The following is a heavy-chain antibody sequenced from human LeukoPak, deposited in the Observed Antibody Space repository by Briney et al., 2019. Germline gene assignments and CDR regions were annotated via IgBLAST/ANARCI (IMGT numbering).Heavy chain of an antibody. CDR1: GGTFSSYA. D-gene: IGHD3-22*01. V-gene: IGHV1-69*05. CDR3: AREAIVVPITKYFDY. Sequence: GASVKVSCKASGGTFSSYAISWVRQAPGQGLEWMGGIIPIFGTANYAQKFQGRVTITTDESTSTAYMELSSLRSEDTAVYYCAREAIVVPITKYFDYWGQGTLVTVSS. J-gene: IGHJ4*02. CDR2: IIPIFGTA.